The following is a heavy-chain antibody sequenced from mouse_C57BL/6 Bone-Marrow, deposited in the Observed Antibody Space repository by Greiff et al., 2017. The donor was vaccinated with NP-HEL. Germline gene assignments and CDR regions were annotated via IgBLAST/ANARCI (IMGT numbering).Heavy chain of an antibody. Sequence: QVQLQQPGAELVKPGASVKLSCKASGYTFTSYWMQWVKQRPGQGLEWIGEIDPSDSYNNYNQKFKGNATLTVDTSSSPAYMQLSSLTSEDSAVYYCARGRWLHYAMDYWGQGTSVTVSS. CDR3: ARGRWLHYAMDY. CDR2: IDPSDSYN. D-gene: IGHD2-3*01. CDR1: GYTFTSYW. V-gene: IGHV1-50*01. J-gene: IGHJ4*01.